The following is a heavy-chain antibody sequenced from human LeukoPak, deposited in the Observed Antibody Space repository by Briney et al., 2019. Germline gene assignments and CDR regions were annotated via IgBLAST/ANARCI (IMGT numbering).Heavy chain of an antibody. J-gene: IGHJ5*01. CDR2: INPNSGDT. V-gene: IGHV1-2*02. CDR3: TRGQGSSWFDS. D-gene: IGHD6-13*01. CDR1: GYTFTGYY. Sequence: GASVKVSCKASGYTFTGYYMHWVRQAPGQGLEWMGWINPNSGDTQSAQKFQGRVTMARDTSISTAYMELNSLRSDDTAVYYCTRGQGSSWFDSWGQGSLVTVSS.